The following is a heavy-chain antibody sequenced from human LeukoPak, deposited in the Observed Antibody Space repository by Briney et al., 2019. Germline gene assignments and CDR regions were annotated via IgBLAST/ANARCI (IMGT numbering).Heavy chain of an antibody. V-gene: IGHV3-9*01. CDR3: AKDLKYSSNMHLDY. Sequence: GGSLRLSCAASGFTFDDYAMHWVRQAPGKGLEGVSGISWNSGSIGYADSVKGRFTISRDNAKNSLYLQMNSLRAEDTALYYCAKDLKYSSNMHLDYWGQGTLVTVSS. J-gene: IGHJ4*02. CDR1: GFTFDDYA. CDR2: ISWNSGSI. D-gene: IGHD6-13*01.